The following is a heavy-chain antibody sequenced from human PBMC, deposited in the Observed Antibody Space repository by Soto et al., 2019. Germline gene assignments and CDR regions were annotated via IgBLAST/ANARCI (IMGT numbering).Heavy chain of an antibody. D-gene: IGHD1-26*01. CDR1: GFTFSSYS. CDR2: ISSSSSYI. V-gene: IGHV3-21*01. Sequence: GGSLRLSCAASGFTFSSYSMNWVRQAPGKGLEWVSSISSSSSYIYYADSVKGRFTISRDNAKNSLYLQMNSLRAEDTAVYYCARQDSELDYYYGMDVWGQGTTVTVSS. J-gene: IGHJ6*02. CDR3: ARQDSELDYYYGMDV.